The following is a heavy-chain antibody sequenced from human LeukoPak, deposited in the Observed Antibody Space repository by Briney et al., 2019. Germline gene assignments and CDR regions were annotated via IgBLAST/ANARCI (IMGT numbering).Heavy chain of an antibody. D-gene: IGHD3-22*01. CDR3: ARDLIVVVNPKPEYFQH. CDR1: GYSFTAYY. CDR2: INPNSGGT. V-gene: IGHV1-2*02. J-gene: IGHJ1*01. Sequence: ASVKVPCKASGYSFTAYYTHWVRQAPGQGLEWMGWINPNSGGTNYAQKFQGRVTMTRDMSISTVYMELSRLRSDDTAVYYCARDLIVVVNPKPEYFQHWGQGTLVTVSS.